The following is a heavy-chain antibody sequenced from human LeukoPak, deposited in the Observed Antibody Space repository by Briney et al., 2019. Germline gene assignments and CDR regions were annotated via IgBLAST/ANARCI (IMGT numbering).Heavy chain of an antibody. D-gene: IGHD1-14*01. CDR1: GFTFSTYS. V-gene: IGHV3-21*01. J-gene: IGHJ4*02. Sequence: PGGSLRLSCTTSGFTFSTYSMNWVRQAPGKGLEWVSSISSSSSSYIYYADSLKGRFTISRDNAKNSLYLHMNSLRPEDTAVYYCAKDGGNAHFDYWGQGTLVTVSS. CDR3: AKDGGNAHFDY. CDR2: ISSSSSSYI.